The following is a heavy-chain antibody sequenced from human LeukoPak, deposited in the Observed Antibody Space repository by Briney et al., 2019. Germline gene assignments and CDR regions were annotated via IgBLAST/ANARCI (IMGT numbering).Heavy chain of an antibody. V-gene: IGHV3-23*01. J-gene: IGHJ4*02. CDR2: NGGSGRRT. D-gene: IGHD3-22*01. Sequence: GGSLRLSCAASGFTFSSYAMSWVRQAPGKGLEWVSSNGGSGRRTDYADSVKGRFTISRDNSKNTLYLQMNSLRAEDTAVYYCARVNESSADLRASDYWGQGRLVSVSS. CDR1: GFTFSSYA. CDR3: ARVNESSADLRASDY.